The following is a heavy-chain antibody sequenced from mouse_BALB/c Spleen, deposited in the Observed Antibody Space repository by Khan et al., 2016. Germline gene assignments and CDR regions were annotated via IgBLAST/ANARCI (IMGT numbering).Heavy chain of an antibody. CDR3: ARAGYYGYLAY. J-gene: IGHJ3*01. V-gene: IGHV4-1*02. CDR1: GFDFRRYW. D-gene: IGHD1-1*01. CDR2: INPDSRTI. Sequence: EVKLLESGGGLVQPGGSLKLSCAASGFDFRRYWMSWVRQAPGKGLEWIGEINPDSRTINYTPSLKDKFTISRDNAKNPLYLQMSKVRSEDTAVYYCARAGYYGYLAYWGQGTLVSVSA.